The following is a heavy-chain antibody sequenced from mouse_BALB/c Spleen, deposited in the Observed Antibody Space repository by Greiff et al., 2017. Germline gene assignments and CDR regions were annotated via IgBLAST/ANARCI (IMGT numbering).Heavy chain of an antibody. J-gene: IGHJ2*01. CDR3: AKGRADYFDY. CDR2: IWAGGST. V-gene: IGHV2-9*02. Sequence: QVQLKESGPGLVAPSQSLSITCTVSGFSLTSYGVHWVRQPPGKGLEWLGVIWAGGSTNYNSALMSRLSISKDNSKSQVFLKMNSLQADDTAIYYCAKGRADYFDYWGQGTTLTVSS. CDR1: GFSLTSYG.